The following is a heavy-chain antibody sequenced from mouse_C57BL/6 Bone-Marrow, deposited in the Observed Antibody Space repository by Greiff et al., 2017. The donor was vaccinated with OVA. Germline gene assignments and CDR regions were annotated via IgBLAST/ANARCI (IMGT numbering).Heavy chain of an antibody. CDR3: ARRGFITTVVDAMDY. CDR1: GYTFTSYW. CDR2: IDPSDSYT. Sequence: QVQLQQPGAELVMPGASVKLSCKASGYTFTSYWMHWVKQRPGQGLEWIGEIDPSDSYTNYNQKFKGKSTLTVDKYSSTAYMQLSSLTSEDSAVYYCARRGFITTVVDAMDYWGQGTSVTVFS. J-gene: IGHJ4*01. V-gene: IGHV1-69*01. D-gene: IGHD1-1*01.